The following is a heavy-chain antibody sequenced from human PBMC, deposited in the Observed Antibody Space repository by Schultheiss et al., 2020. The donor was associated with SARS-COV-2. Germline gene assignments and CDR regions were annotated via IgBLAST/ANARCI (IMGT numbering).Heavy chain of an antibody. J-gene: IGHJ5*02. Sequence: SQTLSLTCAVSGGSISSGDSSWSWIRQPPGKGLEWIGYIFHSGSTYYNPYLKSRVTISVDTSKNQFSLKLSSVTAADTAVYYCARGGSEYSSSSVAEWFDPWGQGTLVTVSS. CDR2: IFHSGST. CDR3: ARGGSEYSSSSVAEWFDP. V-gene: IGHV4-30-2*01. CDR1: GGSISSGDSS. D-gene: IGHD6-6*01.